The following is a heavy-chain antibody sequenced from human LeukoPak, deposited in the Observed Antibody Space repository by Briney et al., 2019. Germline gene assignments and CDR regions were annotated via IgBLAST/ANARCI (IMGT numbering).Heavy chain of an antibody. CDR1: GGSISRGGYS. D-gene: IGHD3-10*01. J-gene: IGHJ5*02. Sequence: SETLSLTCAVSGGSISRGGYSWSWIRQPPGKGLEWIGYFYYSGSTYYNPSLKSRVTISLDTSKNQLSLKLSSVTAADTAVYYCARAYGSGSFGPWGQGTLVTVSS. CDR2: FYYSGST. CDR3: ARAYGSGSFGP. V-gene: IGHV4-30-4*07.